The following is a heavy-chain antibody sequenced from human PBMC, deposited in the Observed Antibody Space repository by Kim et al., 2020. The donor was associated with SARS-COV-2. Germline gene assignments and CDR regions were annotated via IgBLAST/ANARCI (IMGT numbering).Heavy chain of an antibody. CDR3: ARAKRNTRDIVVVPAAPTSFDY. V-gene: IGHV4-39*01. J-gene: IGHJ4*02. CDR1: GGSISSSSYY. CDR2: IYYSGST. Sequence: SETLSLTCTVSGGSISSSSYYWGWIRQPPGKGLEWIGSIYYSGSTYYNPSLKSRVTISVDTSKNQFSLKLSSVTAADTAVYYCARAKRNTRDIVVVPAAPTSFDYWGQGTLVTVSS. D-gene: IGHD2-2*01.